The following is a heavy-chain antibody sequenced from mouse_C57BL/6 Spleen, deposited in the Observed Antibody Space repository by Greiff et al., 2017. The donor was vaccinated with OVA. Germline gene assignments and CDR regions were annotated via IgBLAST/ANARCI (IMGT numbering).Heavy chain of an antibody. CDR3: ARDPGYSSGYVFFDY. D-gene: IGHD3-2*02. V-gene: IGHV5-16*01. CDR2: INYDGSST. CDR1: GFTFSDYY. Sequence: EVKLMESEGGLVQPGSSMKLSCTASGFTFSDYYMAWVRQVPEKGLEWVANINYDGSSTYYLDSLKSRFIISRDNAKNILYLQMSSLKSEDTATYYCARDPGYSSGYVFFDYWGQGTTLTVSS. J-gene: IGHJ2*01.